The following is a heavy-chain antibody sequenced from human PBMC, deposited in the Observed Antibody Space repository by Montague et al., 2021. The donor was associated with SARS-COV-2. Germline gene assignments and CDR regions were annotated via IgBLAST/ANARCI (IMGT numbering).Heavy chain of an antibody. CDR2: IHSGASYA. CDR1: GFTFSSHD. J-gene: IGHJ4*02. V-gene: IGHV3-23*03. Sequence: RLSWSASGFTFSSHDMTWVRQAPGKGLEWVSIIHSGASYASYAGSVKGRFTISRDNSKNTLYLQMNSLRAEDTAVYYCAKGVGQKSSAVDYWGQGTQVTVSS. CDR3: AKGVGQKSSAVDY. D-gene: IGHD1-26*01.